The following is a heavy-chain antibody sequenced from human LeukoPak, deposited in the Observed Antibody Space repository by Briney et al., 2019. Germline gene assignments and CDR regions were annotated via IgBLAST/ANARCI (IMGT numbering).Heavy chain of an antibody. CDR3: ASRGAYGDYSRFNM. D-gene: IGHD4-17*01. CDR1: GYRFVNYW. CDR2: IDPGDSET. V-gene: IGHV5-51*01. J-gene: IGHJ3*02. Sequence: GESLKISCQGLGYRFVNYWIAWVRQVPGKGLEWMGIIDPGDSETRYSPSFQGHVTISVDKFINTAYVQWNSLKASDTATYFCASRGAYGDYSRFNMWGQGTMVTVSS.